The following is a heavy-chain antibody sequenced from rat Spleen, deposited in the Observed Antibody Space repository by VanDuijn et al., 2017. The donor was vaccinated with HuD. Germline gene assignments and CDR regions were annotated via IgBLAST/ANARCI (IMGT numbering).Heavy chain of an antibody. CDR3: TACYDGTDYYFDS. Sequence: EVQLQESGPGLVKPSQSLSLTCSVTGHSITSTYRWNWIRKFPGNELEWMGYIINAGSTNYNPSLKSRISITRDTSKNQFFLQVNSVTTKDTATDYCTACYDGTDYYFDSWGQGVMVTVSS. CDR1: GHSITSTYR. J-gene: IGHJ2*01. D-gene: IGHD1-12*02. V-gene: IGHV3-3*01. CDR2: IINAGST.